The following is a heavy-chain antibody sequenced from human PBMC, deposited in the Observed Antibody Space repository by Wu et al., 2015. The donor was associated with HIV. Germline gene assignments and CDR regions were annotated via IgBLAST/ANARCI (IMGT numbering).Heavy chain of an antibody. D-gene: IGHD3-10*01. Sequence: QVQLVQSGAEVKKPGASVKVSCKTSEYTFTGYYLHWVRQAPGHGFEWMGRINPNTGGTNYAQKFQGRVTMTRDTSISGVYMELNRLTSDDTAVYFCAREVYGSASFSKYLKDWGQGTLVTVSS. CDR1: EYTFTGYY. CDR2: INPNTGGT. CDR3: AREVYGSASFSKYLKD. J-gene: IGHJ1*01. V-gene: IGHV1-2*06.